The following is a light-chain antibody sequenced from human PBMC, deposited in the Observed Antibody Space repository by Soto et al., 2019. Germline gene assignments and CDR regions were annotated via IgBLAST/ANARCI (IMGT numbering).Light chain of an antibody. V-gene: IGKV1-5*01. CDR2: DAS. J-gene: IGKJ1*01. CDR3: QQYKSYST. CDR1: QSISTW. Sequence: DIQMTQSPSTLSASVGDRVTITCRASQSISTWLAWYQQKPGKAPKLLIYDASSLESGVPSRFSGSVSGTEFTLTISSLQPDDFATHYCQQYKSYSTCGQGTKVEIK.